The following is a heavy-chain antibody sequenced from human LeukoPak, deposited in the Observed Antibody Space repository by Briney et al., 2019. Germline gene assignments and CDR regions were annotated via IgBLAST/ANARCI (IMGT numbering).Heavy chain of an antibody. CDR3: ARHHSGWHFDS. J-gene: IGHJ4*02. D-gene: IGHD6-19*01. CDR1: GDFVGSYY. Sequence: PSETPSLTCSVSGDFVGSYYWSWVRQPPGKGLQWIGCMYYTGETHYNPSLQSRVSMSIDTSKNQFSLKVYSLSAADTAVYYCARHHSGWHFDSWGQGIPVTVSS. CDR2: MYYTGET. V-gene: IGHV4-59*02.